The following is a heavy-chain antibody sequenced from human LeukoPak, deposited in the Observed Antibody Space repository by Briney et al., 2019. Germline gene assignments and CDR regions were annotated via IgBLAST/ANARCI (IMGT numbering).Heavy chain of an antibody. CDR3: ARDRAWDYDFWSGSPSCPDY. Sequence: ASVKVSCKASGYTFTSYYMHWVRQAPGQGLEWMGIINPSGGSTSYAQKYQGGVTMTRDTSTSTVYMELSSLRSEDTAVYYCARDRAWDYDFWSGSPSCPDYWGQGTLVTVSS. CDR2: INPSGGST. V-gene: IGHV1-46*01. D-gene: IGHD3-3*01. J-gene: IGHJ4*02. CDR1: GYTFTSYY.